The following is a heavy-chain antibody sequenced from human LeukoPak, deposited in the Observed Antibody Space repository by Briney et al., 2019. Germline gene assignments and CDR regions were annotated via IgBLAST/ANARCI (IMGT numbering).Heavy chain of an antibody. CDR1: GFTFQDYS. CDR2: ISWDVGST. CDR3: AKDRGSSWYDGKGGYMDV. J-gene: IGHJ6*03. Sequence: GVSLRLSCEASGFTFQDYSLHWVRPAPGKGLEWVSLISWDVGSTFYADSVKGRFTISRDNSKSSLFLQMNSLRTEDTALYYCAKDRGSSWYDGKGGYMDVWGKGTTVTVSS. D-gene: IGHD6-13*01. V-gene: IGHV3-43*01.